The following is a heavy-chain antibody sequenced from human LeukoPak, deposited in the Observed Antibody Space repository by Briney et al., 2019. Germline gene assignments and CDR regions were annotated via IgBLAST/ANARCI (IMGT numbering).Heavy chain of an antibody. CDR2: INHSGST. CDR3: ARGLDFWSGYHFDY. Sequence: SETLSLTCAVYGGPFSGDYWSWIRQPPGKGLEWIGEINHSGSTNYNPSLKSRVTISVDTSKNQFSLKLSSVTAADTAVYYCARGLDFWSGYHFDYWGQGTLVTVSS. J-gene: IGHJ4*02. V-gene: IGHV4-34*01. D-gene: IGHD3-3*01. CDR1: GGPFSGDY.